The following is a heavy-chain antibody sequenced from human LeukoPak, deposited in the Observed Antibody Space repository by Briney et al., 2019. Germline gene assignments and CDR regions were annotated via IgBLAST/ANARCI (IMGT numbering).Heavy chain of an antibody. J-gene: IGHJ4*02. CDR2: MNPNSGNT. CDR3: ARGLDYCGGDCYDY. V-gene: IGHV1-8*01. Sequence: ASVKVSCKASGYTFTSYDINWVRQATGQGLGWVGWMNPNSGNTGYAQKFQGRVTMTRNTSISTAYMELSSLRSEDTAVYYCARGLDYCGGDCYDYWGQGTLVTVSS. D-gene: IGHD2-21*01. CDR1: GYTFTSYD.